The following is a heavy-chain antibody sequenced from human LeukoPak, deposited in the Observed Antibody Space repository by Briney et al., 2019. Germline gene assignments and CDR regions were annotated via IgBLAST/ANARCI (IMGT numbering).Heavy chain of an antibody. Sequence: PGGSLRLSCAASGFSISSYSMNWVRQAPGEGLEWVSSISGSGTYIYYTDSVQGRFTISRDNAKNSLYLQMDSLRAEDTAVYYCARVSRGIAAPMDVWGKGTTVTVSS. D-gene: IGHD6-13*01. J-gene: IGHJ6*03. V-gene: IGHV3-21*06. CDR1: GFSISSYS. CDR2: ISGSGTYI. CDR3: ARVSRGIAAPMDV.